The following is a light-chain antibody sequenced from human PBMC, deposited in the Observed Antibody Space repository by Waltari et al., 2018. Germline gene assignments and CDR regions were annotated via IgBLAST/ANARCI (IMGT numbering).Light chain of an antibody. CDR2: EVN. CDR1: SNDVGGYNY. Sequence: QSALTQPPSASGSPGQSVAISCTGTSNDVGGYNYVPWYQQHPGKAPKLMIYEVNKRPSGVPDRFSGSKSGNTASLTVSGLQAEDEADYYCSSYAGSNNFWVFGGGTKLTVL. CDR3: SSYAGSNNFWV. V-gene: IGLV2-8*01. J-gene: IGLJ3*02.